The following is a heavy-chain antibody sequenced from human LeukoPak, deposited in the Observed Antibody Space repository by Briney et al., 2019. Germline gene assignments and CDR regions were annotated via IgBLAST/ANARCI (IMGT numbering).Heavy chain of an antibody. D-gene: IGHD3-22*01. J-gene: IGHJ5*02. CDR3: ARGDSSGYIFGNWFDP. Sequence: GSLRLSCAASGFTFSDHYMDWIRQPPGKGLEWIGEINHSGSINYNPSLKSRVTISVDTSKNQFSLKLSSVTAADTAVYYCARGDSSGYIFGNWFDPWGQGTLVTVSS. CDR1: GFTFSDHY. V-gene: IGHV4-34*01. CDR2: INHSGSI.